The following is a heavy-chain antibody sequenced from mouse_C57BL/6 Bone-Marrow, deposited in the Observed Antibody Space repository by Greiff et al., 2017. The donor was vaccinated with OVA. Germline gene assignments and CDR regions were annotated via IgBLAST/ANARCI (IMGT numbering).Heavy chain of an antibody. Sequence: QVQLQQPGAELVRPGTSVKLSCKASGYTFTSYWMHWVKQRPGQGLEWIGVIDPSDSYTNYNQKFKGKATLTVDTSSSTAYMQLSSLTSEDSAVYYGARKLYGSSPWYFDVWGTGTTVTVSS. D-gene: IGHD1-1*01. CDR3: ARKLYGSSPWYFDV. CDR2: IDPSDSYT. CDR1: GYTFTSYW. J-gene: IGHJ1*03. V-gene: IGHV1-59*01.